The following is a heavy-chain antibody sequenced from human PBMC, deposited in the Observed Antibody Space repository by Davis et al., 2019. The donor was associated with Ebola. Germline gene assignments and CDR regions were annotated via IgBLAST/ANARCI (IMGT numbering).Heavy chain of an antibody. Sequence: MPSETLSLTCTVSGDSITSGSHLWGWIRQPPGKGLEWIAIITHSGTAYYNPSLNSRITISVEKPRNQFSLRLTSVTAADTAVYYCARDLRYEYYYYGMDVWGQGTTVTVSS. D-gene: IGHD4-17*01. CDR2: ITHSGTA. J-gene: IGHJ6*02. CDR3: ARDLRYEYYYYGMDV. CDR1: GDSITSGSHL. V-gene: IGHV4-39*02.